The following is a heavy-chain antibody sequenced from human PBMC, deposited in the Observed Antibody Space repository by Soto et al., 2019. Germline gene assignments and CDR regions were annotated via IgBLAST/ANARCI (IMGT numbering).Heavy chain of an antibody. CDR1: GFTFSSYA. CDR2: ISYDGSNK. D-gene: IGHD6-13*01. J-gene: IGHJ3*02. V-gene: IGHV3-30-3*01. Sequence: QVQLVESGGGVVQPGRSLRLSCAASGFTFSSYAMHWVRQAPGKGLEWVAVISYDGSNKYYADSVKGRFTISRDNSKNTLYLHMNSLRAEDTAVYYCARVPWQHGDAFDIWGQGTMVTVSS. CDR3: ARVPWQHGDAFDI.